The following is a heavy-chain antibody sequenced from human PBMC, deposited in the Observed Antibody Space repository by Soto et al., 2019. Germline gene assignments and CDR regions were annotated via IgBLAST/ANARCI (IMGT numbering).Heavy chain of an antibody. Sequence: GGSLRLSCAASGFTFTNYAMSWVRLAPGQGLEWVSTIPGSGGHKLHPEYADSVKGRFTISRDNSKNTLYLQLNSLRAEDTAVYYCGRITLKTSVDTFDFWGQGTMVTVSS. D-gene: IGHD3-22*01. CDR1: GFTFTNYA. CDR2: IPGSGGHKLHP. CDR3: GRITLKTSVDTFDF. V-gene: IGHV3-23*01. J-gene: IGHJ3*01.